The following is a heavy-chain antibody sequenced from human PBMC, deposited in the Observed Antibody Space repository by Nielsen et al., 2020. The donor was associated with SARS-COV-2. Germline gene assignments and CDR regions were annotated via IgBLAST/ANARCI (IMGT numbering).Heavy chain of an antibody. CDR2: MSYDGSNK. J-gene: IGHJ4*02. CDR3: ARETIDYTSSFVDY. Sequence: GESLKISCAASGFTFSSYAMHWVRQAPGKGLEWVAVMSYDGSNKYYADSVKGRFTISRDNSKNTLYLHLDSLRPDDTAVYFCARETIDYTSSFVDYWGQGTLVTVSP. D-gene: IGHD4-11*01. CDR1: GFTFSSYA. V-gene: IGHV3-30-3*01.